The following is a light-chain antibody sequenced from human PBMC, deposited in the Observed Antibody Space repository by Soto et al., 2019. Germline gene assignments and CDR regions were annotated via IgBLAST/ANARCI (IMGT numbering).Light chain of an antibody. J-gene: IGKJ4*01. CDR2: KAS. Sequence: DIQMTKSPSTRSASVGDRVSIACRASQSVSTWLAWYQQKPGKAPKLLIYKASTLESGVPSRFSGGGSGTEFTLTISGLQPDDFATYFCQHYESYPLTFGGGTKVDIK. CDR3: QHYESYPLT. CDR1: QSVSTW. V-gene: IGKV1-5*03.